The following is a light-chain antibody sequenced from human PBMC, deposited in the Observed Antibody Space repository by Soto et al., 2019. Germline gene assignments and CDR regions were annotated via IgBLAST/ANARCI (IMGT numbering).Light chain of an antibody. CDR3: QQYSVSPCT. Sequence: EIVLTQSPGTLSLSPGERATLSCRASESVSTSYLAWYQQSPGQAPRLLLYGASNRATGIPDRLSGSGSGTDFTLDIGRLEPEHFAVYFCQQYSVSPCTFGQGTQGQIK. V-gene: IGKV3-20*01. CDR1: ESVSTSY. J-gene: IGKJ1*01. CDR2: GAS.